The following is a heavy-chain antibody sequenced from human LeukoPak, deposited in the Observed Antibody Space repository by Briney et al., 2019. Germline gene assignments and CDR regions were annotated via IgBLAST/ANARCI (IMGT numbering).Heavy chain of an antibody. CDR3: VREEGY. CDR2: IKQDGSHK. J-gene: IGHJ4*02. V-gene: IGHV3-7*01. CDR1: GFTFSTYW. Sequence: GGSLRLSCAASGFTFSTYWMYWVRQAPGKGLEWVAYIKQDGSHKYYVDSVKGRFTISRDNAKNSLYLQMNSLRVEDTAVYYCVREEGYWGQGTLVTVSS.